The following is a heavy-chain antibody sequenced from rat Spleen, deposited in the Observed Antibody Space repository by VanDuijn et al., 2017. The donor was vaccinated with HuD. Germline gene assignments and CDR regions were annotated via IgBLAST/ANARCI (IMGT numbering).Heavy chain of an antibody. Sequence: EVQLVESGGGLVQPGRSMKLSCAASGFTFSNFDMAWVRQTPTKGLEWVASINFDGSGTYYRDSVKGRFTFSRDNAKNTVYLQMDSLRSEDTATYYCSTYNYWFAFWGQGTLVTVSS. CDR3: STYNYWFAF. D-gene: IGHD1-5*01. CDR1: GFTFSNFD. CDR2: INFDGSGT. J-gene: IGHJ3*01. V-gene: IGHV5-20*01.